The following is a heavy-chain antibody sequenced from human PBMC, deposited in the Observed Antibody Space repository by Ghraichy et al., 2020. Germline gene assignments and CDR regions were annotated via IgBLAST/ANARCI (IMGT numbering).Heavy chain of an antibody. J-gene: IGHJ4*02. CDR3: AIHVDYGNYAY. Sequence: SETLSLTCTVSGGSVSSGSYYWIWIRQPPGKGLEWIGYIYYSGSTNYNPSLKRRVTISVDTSKNQFSLKLSSVTAADTAVYYCAIHVDYGNYAYWGQGTRVTVSS. D-gene: IGHD4-11*01. CDR2: IYYSGST. CDR1: GGSVSSGSYY. V-gene: IGHV4-61*01.